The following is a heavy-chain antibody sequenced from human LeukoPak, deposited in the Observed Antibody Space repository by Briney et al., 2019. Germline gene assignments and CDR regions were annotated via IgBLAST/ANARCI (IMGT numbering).Heavy chain of an antibody. Sequence: ASVKVSCKASGYTFTAYYLYWVRQPPGQGLEWIGWIYPASGGTNYAQKFQGRITMTRDTSITTAYMELSRLRSDDTAVYYCARVGGQYWFDPWGQGTLVTVSS. CDR1: GYTFTAYY. V-gene: IGHV1-2*02. CDR3: ARVGGQYWFDP. CDR2: IYPASGGT. D-gene: IGHD3-16*01. J-gene: IGHJ5*02.